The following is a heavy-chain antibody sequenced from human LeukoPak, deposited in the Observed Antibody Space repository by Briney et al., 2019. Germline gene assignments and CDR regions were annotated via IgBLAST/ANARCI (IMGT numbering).Heavy chain of an antibody. V-gene: IGHV4-39*01. Sequence: SETLSLTCTVSGGSISSSSYFWAWIRQPPGKGLEWIGSIYYSGSTYYNPSLKSRVTISVDTSKNQVSLKLSSVTAADTAVYYCARHPPGIAVAIDPWGQGTLVTVSS. CDR2: IYYSGST. D-gene: IGHD6-19*01. J-gene: IGHJ5*02. CDR1: GGSISSSSYF. CDR3: ARHPPGIAVAIDP.